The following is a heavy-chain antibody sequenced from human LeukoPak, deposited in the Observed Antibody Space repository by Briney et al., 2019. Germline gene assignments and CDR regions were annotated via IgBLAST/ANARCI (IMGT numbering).Heavy chain of an antibody. CDR3: ARGPMVITYDY. CDR2: INHSGST. D-gene: IGHD3-22*01. CDR1: GGSFSGYY. Sequence: PSETLSLTCAVHGGSFSGYYWSWIRQPPGKGLEWIGEINHSGSTNYNPSLKSRVTISVDTSKNQFSLKLSSVTAADTAVYYCARGPMVITYDYWGQGTLVTVSS. V-gene: IGHV4-34*01. J-gene: IGHJ4*02.